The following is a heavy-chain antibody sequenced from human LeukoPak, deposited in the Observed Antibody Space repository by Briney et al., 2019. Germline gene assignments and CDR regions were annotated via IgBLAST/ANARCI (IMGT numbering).Heavy chain of an antibody. D-gene: IGHD2-21*02. V-gene: IGHV3-66*01. CDR2: IYSGGST. J-gene: IGHJ6*02. CDR3: AREQKVVAAIRDYYYYGMDV. Sequence: GGPLRLSCAASGFTVSSNYMSWVRQAPGKGLEWVSVIYSGGSTSYADSVKGRFTISRDNSKNTLYLQMNSLRAEDTAVYYCAREQKVVAAIRDYYYYGMDVWGQGTTVTVSS. CDR1: GFTVSSNY.